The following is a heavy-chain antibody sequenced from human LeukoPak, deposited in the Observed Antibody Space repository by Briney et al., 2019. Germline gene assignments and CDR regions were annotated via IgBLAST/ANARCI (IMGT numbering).Heavy chain of an antibody. CDR2: ISSSSSYI. Sequence: GGSLRLSCAASGFTFSSYSMNWVRQAPGKGLEWVSSISSSSSYIYYADSVKGRFTISRDNAKNSLYLQMNSLKTEDTAVYYCTKSGTAIVGTTAAYYFDYWGQGTLVTVSS. CDR3: TKSGTAIVGTTAAYYFDY. CDR1: GFTFSSYS. J-gene: IGHJ4*02. V-gene: IGHV3-21*03. D-gene: IGHD1-26*01.